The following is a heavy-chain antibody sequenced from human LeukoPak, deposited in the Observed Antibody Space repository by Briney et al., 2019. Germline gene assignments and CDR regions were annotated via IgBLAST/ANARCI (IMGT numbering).Heavy chain of an antibody. Sequence: GGSLRLSCAASGFTFSSYWMSWVRQAPGKGLEWVANIKQDGSEKSYVDSVKGRFTISRDNAKNSLYLQMNSLRAEDTAVYYCARGGSYWERNYYYYYMDVWGKGTTVTVSS. CDR1: GFTFSSYW. CDR3: ARGGSYWERNYYYYYMDV. D-gene: IGHD1-26*01. CDR2: IKQDGSEK. V-gene: IGHV3-7*01. J-gene: IGHJ6*03.